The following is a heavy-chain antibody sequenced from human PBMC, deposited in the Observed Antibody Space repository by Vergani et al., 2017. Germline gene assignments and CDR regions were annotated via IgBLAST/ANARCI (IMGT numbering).Heavy chain of an antibody. J-gene: IGHJ3*01. CDR3: TKGSVYYHDSAGHGYDPYTGFDL. CDR1: GITFWKFG. Sequence: EVQLVESGGGLVPPGRSLRLSCEASGITFWKFGMHWVRQGPGKVLEWVSGISWNSGAVDYADSVRGRFTISRDNAKNSLFLEMNSLRFEDTAVYFCTKGSVYYHDSAGHGYDPYTGFDLWGQGTLVTVSS. CDR2: ISWNSGAV. V-gene: IGHV3-9*01. D-gene: IGHD5-12*01.